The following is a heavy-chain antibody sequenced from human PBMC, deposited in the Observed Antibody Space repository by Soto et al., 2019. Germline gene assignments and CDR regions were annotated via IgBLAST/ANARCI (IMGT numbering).Heavy chain of an antibody. V-gene: IGHV3-21*01. Sequence: EVHLVESGGGLVKPGGSLRLSCAVSGFTFSSCTMNWVRQAPGKGLEWVSSISPSTSHIYYADSVKGRFTISRDNAKNSLFLQMNSLRAEETAVYYCSGCSGGACHQHYGMDVWGQGTTVTVSS. D-gene: IGHD2-15*01. CDR3: SGCSGGACHQHYGMDV. CDR1: GFTFSSCT. CDR2: ISPSTSHI. J-gene: IGHJ6*02.